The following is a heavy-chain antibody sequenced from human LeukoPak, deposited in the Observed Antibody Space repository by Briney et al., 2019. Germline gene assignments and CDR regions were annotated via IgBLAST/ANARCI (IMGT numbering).Heavy chain of an antibody. Sequence: GGSLRLSCAASGFTFSSYWMSWVRQAPGKGLEWVANLKQDGSEKYYVDSVKGRFAISRDNAKNSLYLQMNSLRAEDTAVYYCARDLISPTVTTGYYFDYWGQGTLVTVPS. V-gene: IGHV3-7*01. J-gene: IGHJ4*02. CDR3: ARDLISPTVTTGYYFDY. CDR2: LKQDGSEK. CDR1: GFTFSSYW. D-gene: IGHD4-17*01.